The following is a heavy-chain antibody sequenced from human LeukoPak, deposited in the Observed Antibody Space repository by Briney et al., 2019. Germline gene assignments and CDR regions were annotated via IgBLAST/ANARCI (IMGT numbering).Heavy chain of an antibody. Sequence: SQTLSLTCVVSGDSVSSKNGAWNWIRQSPSRGLEWLGRTYYRSKWYNDYAESMEGRMTISQDTSKNQYSLHLNSVTPDDTAVYYCARDFGTTGWHTFDYWGQGTLVAVSS. V-gene: IGHV6-1*01. CDR3: ARDFGTTGWHTFDY. CDR2: TYYRSKWYN. CDR1: GDSVSSKNGA. J-gene: IGHJ4*02. D-gene: IGHD6-19*01.